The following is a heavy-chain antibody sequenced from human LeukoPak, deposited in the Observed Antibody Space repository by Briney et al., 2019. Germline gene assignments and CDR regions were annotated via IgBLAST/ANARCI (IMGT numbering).Heavy chain of an antibody. CDR3: ARGSPGLSSSGYFDY. Sequence: GASVKVSCKASGGTFSSYAISWVRQAPGQGLEWMGWISAYNGNTNYAQKLQGRVTMTTDTSTSTAYMELRSLRSDDTAVYYCARGSPGLSSSGYFDYWGQGTLVTVSS. J-gene: IGHJ4*03. V-gene: IGHV1-18*01. CDR1: GGTFSSYA. D-gene: IGHD6-13*01. CDR2: ISAYNGNT.